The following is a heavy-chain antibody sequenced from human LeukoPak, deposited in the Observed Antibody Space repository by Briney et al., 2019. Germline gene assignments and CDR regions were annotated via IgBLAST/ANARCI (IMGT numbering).Heavy chain of an antibody. J-gene: IGHJ4*02. CDR3: ARSNWHFDL. V-gene: IGHV3-74*01. CDR2: ISDDGTTR. Sequence: PGGSLRLSCAASGFNFSNFRMHWVRQGPGTGLVWVSRISDDGTTRDHADSVKGRFTISRDNAKNTLYLQMNSLRAEDTAVYYCARSNWHFDLWGQGTLVTVSS. D-gene: IGHD7-27*01. CDR1: GFNFSNFR.